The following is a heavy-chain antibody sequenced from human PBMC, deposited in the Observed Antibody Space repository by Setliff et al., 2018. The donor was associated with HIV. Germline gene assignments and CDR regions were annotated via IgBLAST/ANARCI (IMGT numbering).Heavy chain of an antibody. CDR2: TRQDEGEK. CDR3: TRDGSGWSQD. Sequence: LRLSCTASGFTFSSSWMGWVRQAPGKRLEWVANTRQDEGEKFYAESVRGRFTISRDNAKNSLYLQMNGLRAEDTAVYYCTRDGSGWSQDWGQGTLVTVSS. CDR1: GFTFSSSW. V-gene: IGHV3-7*01. D-gene: IGHD6-19*01. J-gene: IGHJ4*02.